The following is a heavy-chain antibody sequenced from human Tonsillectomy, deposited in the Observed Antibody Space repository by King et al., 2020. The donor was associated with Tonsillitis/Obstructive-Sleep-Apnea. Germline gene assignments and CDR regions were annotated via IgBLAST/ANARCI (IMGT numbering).Heavy chain of an antibody. D-gene: IGHD6-19*01. J-gene: IGHJ4*02. Sequence: VQLVESGGGLVQPGGSLRLSCAASGVTFTSYWMNWVRQAPGKGLEWVANIKQDGSEQYYVDSVKGRFTISRDNAKNSVYLQMDSLRVEDTAVYFCARDWSAMAVGYWGQGSLVIVSS. CDR2: IKQDGSEQ. V-gene: IGHV3-7*04. CDR3: ARDWSAMAVGY. CDR1: GVTFTSYW.